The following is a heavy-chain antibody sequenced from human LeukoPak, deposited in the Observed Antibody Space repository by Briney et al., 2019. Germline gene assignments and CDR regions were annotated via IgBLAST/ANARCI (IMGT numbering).Heavy chain of an antibody. CDR3: AKDKILGYCSGGSCQGLDY. D-gene: IGHD2-15*01. CDR1: GFTFSSYG. Sequence: GGSLRLSCAASGFTFSSYGMHWVRQAPGKGLEWVAFIRYDGSNKYHADSVKGRFTISRDNSKNTLYLQMNSLRAEDTAVYYCAKDKILGYCSGGSCQGLDYWGQGTLVTVSS. V-gene: IGHV3-30*02. CDR2: IRYDGSNK. J-gene: IGHJ4*02.